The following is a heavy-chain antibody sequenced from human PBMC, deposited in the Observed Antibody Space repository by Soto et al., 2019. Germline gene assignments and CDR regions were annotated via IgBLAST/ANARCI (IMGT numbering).Heavy chain of an antibody. J-gene: IGHJ4*02. CDR3: ARDWYYYDSSGYGLFVY. Sequence: SVKVSCKASGGTFSSYAISWVRQAPGQGLEWMGGIIPIFGTANYAQKFQGRVTITADKSTSTAYMELSSLRSEDTAVYYCARDWYYYDSSGYGLFVYWGQGTLVTVS. CDR1: GGTFSSYA. CDR2: IIPIFGTA. D-gene: IGHD3-22*01. V-gene: IGHV1-69*06.